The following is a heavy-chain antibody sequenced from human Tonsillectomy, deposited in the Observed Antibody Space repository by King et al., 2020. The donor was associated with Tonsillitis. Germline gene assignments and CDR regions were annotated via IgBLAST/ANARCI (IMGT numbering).Heavy chain of an antibody. V-gene: IGHV4-59*01. J-gene: IGHJ6*01. CDR1: GGSISSYY. CDR2: IYYSGST. Sequence: QLQESGPGLVKPSETLSLTCTVSGGSISSYYWSWIRQPPGKGLEGSGDIYYSGSTDYNPSLKSRVTLSVDTSKNQFSLKLSSVSAAETAVYYCARERATLSYYHGLDVWGPGTTVTVSS. CDR3: ARERATLSYYHGLDV. D-gene: IGHD2/OR15-2a*01.